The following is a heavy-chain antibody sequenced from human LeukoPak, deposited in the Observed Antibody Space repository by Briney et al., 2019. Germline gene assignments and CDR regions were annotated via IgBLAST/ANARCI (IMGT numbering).Heavy chain of an antibody. CDR1: GIHFRNHS. Sequence: GALKISWSSSGIHFRNHSLKWVRQAPGKGLEWVSSISSSSSYIYYADSVKGRFTISRDNAKNSLYLQMNSLRAEDTAVYYCARVRAAALDYWGQGTLVTVSS. V-gene: IGHV3-21*01. D-gene: IGHD6-13*01. CDR2: ISSSSSYI. CDR3: ARVRAAALDY. J-gene: IGHJ4*02.